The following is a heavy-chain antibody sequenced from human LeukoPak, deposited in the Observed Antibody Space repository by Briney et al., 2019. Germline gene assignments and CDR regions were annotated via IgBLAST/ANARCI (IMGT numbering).Heavy chain of an antibody. Sequence: SETLSLTCTVSGGSISSGSYYWRWIRQPAGKGLEWIGRIYTSGSTNYNPSLKSRVTISLDPFKNQFSLKLSSVTAADTAVYYCARDRDVAYCGGDCYPDVWGKGTTVTVSS. CDR2: IYTSGST. V-gene: IGHV4-61*02. CDR3: ARDRDVAYCGGDCYPDV. J-gene: IGHJ6*04. D-gene: IGHD2-21*02. CDR1: GGSISSGSYY.